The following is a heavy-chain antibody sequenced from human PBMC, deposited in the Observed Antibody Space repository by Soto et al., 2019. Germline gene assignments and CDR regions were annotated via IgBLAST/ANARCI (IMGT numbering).Heavy chain of an antibody. D-gene: IGHD4-17*01. Sequence: ASVKVSCKASGGTFSSYAFSWVRQAPGQGLEWMGGVTPILGTSNYAQRFQGRVTIIADRSTSTVYMELHSPRSDDTAVYYCARDNPVTSYDFYYGLDVWGQGTTVTVSS. CDR3: ARDNPVTSYDFYYGLDV. V-gene: IGHV1-69*10. CDR2: VTPILGTS. CDR1: GGTFSSYA. J-gene: IGHJ6*02.